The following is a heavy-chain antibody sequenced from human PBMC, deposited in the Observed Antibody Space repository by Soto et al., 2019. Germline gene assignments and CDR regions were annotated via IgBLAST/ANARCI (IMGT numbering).Heavy chain of an antibody. J-gene: IGHJ4*02. CDR2: INHSGST. Sequence: QVQLQQWGAGLLKPSETLSLTCAVYGGSFSGYYWSWIRQPPGKGLELIGEINHSGSTNYNPSLKSRVTISVDTSKSQFSLKLSSVTAADTAVYYCAIGYGRNFDYWGQGTLVTVSS. CDR1: GGSFSGYY. CDR3: AIGYGRNFDY. D-gene: IGHD3-10*01. V-gene: IGHV4-34*01.